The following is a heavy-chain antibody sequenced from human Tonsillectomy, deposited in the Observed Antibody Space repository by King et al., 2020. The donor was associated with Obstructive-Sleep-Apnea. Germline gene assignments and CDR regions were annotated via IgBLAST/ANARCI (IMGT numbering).Heavy chain of an antibody. CDR1: GGSLSNYY. J-gene: IGHJ5*02. CDR2: NYYNGCS. CDR3: ARAPYGSGIIDWFDP. V-gene: IGHV4-59*01. Sequence: VQLQESGPVLVKPSETLSLTCTFSGGSLSNYYWSWIRHPPGKELEWSGDNYYNGCSNYNPSLNGRVTISVDTSKNQFSLKLSSVTAADTAVYYCARAPYGSGIIDWFDPWGQGTLVTVSS. D-gene: IGHD3-10*01.